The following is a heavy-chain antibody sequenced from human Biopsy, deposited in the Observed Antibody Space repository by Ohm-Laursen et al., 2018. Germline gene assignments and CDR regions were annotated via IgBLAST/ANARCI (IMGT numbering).Heavy chain of an antibody. CDR2: IIPILGTV. Sequence: SVKVSCKASGDTFTTSAISWVRQVPGQGLDWMGRIIPILGTVDYGQNFQGRVTIRADTSTTFLELTSLRYDDTAVYYCASGNIGGDGLDVWGLGTTVTVSS. CDR3: ASGNIGGDGLDV. D-gene: IGHD3-10*01. CDR1: GDTFTTSA. V-gene: IGHV1-69*04. J-gene: IGHJ6*02.